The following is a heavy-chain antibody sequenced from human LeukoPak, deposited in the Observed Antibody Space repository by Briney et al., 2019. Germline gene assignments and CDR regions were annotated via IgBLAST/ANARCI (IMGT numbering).Heavy chain of an antibody. D-gene: IGHD6-19*01. Sequence: GASVKVSCKASGYSFTGYYMHWVRQAPGQGLEWMGWINPNSGGTNYAQKFQGRVTMTRDTSISTAYMELSRLRSDDTAVYYCAREHIAVAAIDYWGQGTLVTVSS. CDR3: AREHIAVAAIDY. V-gene: IGHV1-2*02. CDR2: INPNSGGT. J-gene: IGHJ4*02. CDR1: GYSFTGYY.